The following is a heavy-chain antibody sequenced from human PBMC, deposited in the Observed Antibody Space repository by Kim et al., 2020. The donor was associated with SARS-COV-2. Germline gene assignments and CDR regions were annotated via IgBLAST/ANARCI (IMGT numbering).Heavy chain of an antibody. D-gene: IGHD1-26*01. V-gene: IGHV4-34*01. CDR3: ARAPSWQWEKYFQH. Sequence: PTLKSRVTISVDTSKNQFSLKLSSVTAADTAVYYCARAPSWQWEKYFQHWGQGTLVTVSS. J-gene: IGHJ1*01.